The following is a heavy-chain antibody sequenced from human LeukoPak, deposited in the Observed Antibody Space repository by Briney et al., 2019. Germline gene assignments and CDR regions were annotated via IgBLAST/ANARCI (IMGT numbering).Heavy chain of an antibody. CDR2: ICTAGDT. Sequence: GGSLRLSCAASGFTFSSYDMHWVRQATGKGLEWVSAICTAGDTYYPGSVKGRFTISRDNSKNTVYLQMNSLRVEDTAVYHCARGAGSSWSWYFDLWGRGTLVTVSS. J-gene: IGHJ2*01. V-gene: IGHV3-13*01. CDR3: ARGAGSSWSWYFDL. CDR1: GFTFSSYD. D-gene: IGHD6-13*01.